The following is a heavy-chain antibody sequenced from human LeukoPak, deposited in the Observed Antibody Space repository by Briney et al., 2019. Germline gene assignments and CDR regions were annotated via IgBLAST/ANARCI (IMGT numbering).Heavy chain of an antibody. CDR1: GFTFSSYA. CDR2: ISYDGSNK. Sequence: PGGSLRLSCAASGFTFSSYAMHWVRQAPGKGLEWVAVISYDGSNKYHADSVKGRFTISRDNSKNTLYLQMNSLRAEDTAVYYCARDPGGIAVYNSFDPWGQGTLVTVSS. V-gene: IGHV3-30*04. CDR3: ARDPGGIAVYNSFDP. D-gene: IGHD6-19*01. J-gene: IGHJ5*02.